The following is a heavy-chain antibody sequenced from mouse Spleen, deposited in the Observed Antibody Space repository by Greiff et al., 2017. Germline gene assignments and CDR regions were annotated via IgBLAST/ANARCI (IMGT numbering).Heavy chain of an antibody. CDR1: GYTFTEYT. Sequence: QVQLQQSGAELVKPGASVKLSCKASGYTFTEYTIHWVKQRSGQGLEWIGWFYPGSGSIKYNEKFKDKATLTADKSSSTVYMELSRLTSEDSAVYFCARHALYYGDYWTYAMDYWGQGTSVTVSS. V-gene: IGHV1-62-2*01. D-gene: IGHD2-13*01. CDR2: FYPGSGSI. CDR3: ARHALYYGDYWTYAMDY. J-gene: IGHJ4*01.